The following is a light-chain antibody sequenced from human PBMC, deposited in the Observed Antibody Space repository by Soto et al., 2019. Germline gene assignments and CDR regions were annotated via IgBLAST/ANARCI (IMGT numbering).Light chain of an antibody. V-gene: IGLV2-14*01. Sequence: QSALTQPASVSGSPGQSITISCTGTSSDIGSQNFVSWHQQRPGKSPKFIIYGVTNRPSGVSNRFSGSKSGNTASLTISCLQADDEADYYCSSYSSSYTWVFGGGTQLTVL. CDR3: SSYSSSYTWV. CDR2: GVT. CDR1: SSDIGSQNF. J-gene: IGLJ3*02.